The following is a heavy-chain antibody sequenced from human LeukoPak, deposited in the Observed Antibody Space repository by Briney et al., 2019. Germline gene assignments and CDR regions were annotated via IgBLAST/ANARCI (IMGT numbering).Heavy chain of an antibody. CDR2: IHHSGST. V-gene: IGHV4-61*09. Sequence: SETLSLTCTVSGDSISSGDYYWSWIRQPAGKGLEWIGEIHHSGSTNYNPSLKSRVTISVDTSKNQFSLKLSSVTAADTAVYYCARGKPSYGSGTFYRPLEPNYMDVWGKGTTVTVSS. CDR1: GDSISSGDYY. CDR3: ARGKPSYGSGTFYRPLEPNYMDV. D-gene: IGHD3-10*01. J-gene: IGHJ6*03.